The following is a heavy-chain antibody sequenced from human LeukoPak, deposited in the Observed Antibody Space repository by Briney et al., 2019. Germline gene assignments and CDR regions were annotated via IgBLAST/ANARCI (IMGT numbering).Heavy chain of an antibody. V-gene: IGHV7-4-1*02. CDR2: INTNTGNP. J-gene: IGHJ4*02. CDR1: GYTFTGYF. Sequence: ASVKVSCKASGYTFTGYFMHWVRQAPGQGLEWMGWINTNTGNPTYAQGFTGRFVFSLDTSVSTAYLQISSLKAEDTAVYYCARDELEYCSSTSCSYPDYWGQGTLVTVSS. CDR3: ARDELEYCSSTSCSYPDY. D-gene: IGHD2-2*01.